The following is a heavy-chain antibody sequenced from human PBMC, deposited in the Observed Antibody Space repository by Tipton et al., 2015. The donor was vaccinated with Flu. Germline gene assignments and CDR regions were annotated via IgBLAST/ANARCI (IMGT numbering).Heavy chain of an antibody. CDR1: GFTFSDYY. J-gene: IGHJ6*03. Sequence: SLRLSCAASGFTFSDYYMSWIRQAPGKGLEWVSYISSSGSTIYYADSVKGRFTISRDNAKNSLYLQMNSLRAEDTAVYYCASAAGKRDYYYYYMDVWGKGTTVTVSS. D-gene: IGHD6-13*01. V-gene: IGHV3-11*01. CDR2: ISSSGSTI. CDR3: ASAAGKRDYYYYYMDV.